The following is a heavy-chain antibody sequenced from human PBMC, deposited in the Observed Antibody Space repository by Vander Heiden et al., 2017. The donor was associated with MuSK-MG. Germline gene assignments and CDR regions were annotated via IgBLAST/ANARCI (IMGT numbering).Heavy chain of an antibody. Sequence: QVQLVESGGGVVQPGRSLRLSCAASGFTFSSYAMHWVRQAPGKGLEWVAVISYDGSNKYYADSVKGRFTISRDNSKNTLYLQMNSLRAEDTAVYYCARMITMVRGVIFDYWGQGTLVTVS. V-gene: IGHV3-30*04. CDR2: ISYDGSNK. CDR1: GFTFSSYA. D-gene: IGHD3-10*01. J-gene: IGHJ4*02. CDR3: ARMITMVRGVIFDY.